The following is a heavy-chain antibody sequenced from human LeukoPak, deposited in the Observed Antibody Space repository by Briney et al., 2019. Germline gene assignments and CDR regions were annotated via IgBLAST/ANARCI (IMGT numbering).Heavy chain of an antibody. Sequence: GESLKISCKGSGYRFTTDWIGWVRQMPGKGLEWMGGIYPGDSDTRYSPSFQGQVTISADRSISTAYLHWSSLKASDSAMYYCAKHDGGYIDYWGQGTLVTVSS. V-gene: IGHV5-51*01. J-gene: IGHJ4*02. D-gene: IGHD2-15*01. CDR2: IYPGDSDT. CDR1: GYRFTTDW. CDR3: AKHDGGYIDY.